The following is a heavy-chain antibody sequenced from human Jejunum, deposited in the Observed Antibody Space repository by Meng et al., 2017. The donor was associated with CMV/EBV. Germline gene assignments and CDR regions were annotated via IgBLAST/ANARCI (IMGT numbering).Heavy chain of an antibody. D-gene: IGHD3-10*01. CDR1: GYAFTNYG. Sequence: VQLVEAGLELKKPEASAKVSCRDSGYAFTNYGISWVRQAPGQGLEWMGWISAYNGNTTYAKKLQGRVTMTTDTSTSTAYMEVRSLRSDDTAVYYCARDYYYGRSYYFDYWGQGTLVTVSS. V-gene: IGHV1-18*01. CDR3: ARDYYYGRSYYFDY. CDR2: ISAYNGNT. J-gene: IGHJ4*02.